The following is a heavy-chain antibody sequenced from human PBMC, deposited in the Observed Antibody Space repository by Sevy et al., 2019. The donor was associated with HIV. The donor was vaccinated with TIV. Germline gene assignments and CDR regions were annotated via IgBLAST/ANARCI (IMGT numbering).Heavy chain of an antibody. Sequence: GGSLRLSCAASGFTFSSYSMNWVRQAPGKGLEWVSSISSSSSYIYYADSVKGRFTISRDNAKNSLYLQMNSLRAEDSAVYYCARDPNWNHFDYWGQGTLVTVSS. V-gene: IGHV3-21*01. CDR2: ISSSSSYI. CDR3: ARDPNWNHFDY. J-gene: IGHJ4*02. D-gene: IGHD1-20*01. CDR1: GFTFSSYS.